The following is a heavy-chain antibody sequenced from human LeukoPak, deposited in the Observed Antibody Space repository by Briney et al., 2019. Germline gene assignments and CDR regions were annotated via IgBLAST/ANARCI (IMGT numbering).Heavy chain of an antibody. Sequence: SVKVSCKASGFTFTSSAMQWVRQARGQRLEWIGWIVVGSGNTNYAQKFQERVTITRDMSTSTAYMELSSLRSEDTAVYYCASQPESGWYDQNWFDPWGQGTLVTVSS. J-gene: IGHJ5*02. CDR2: IVVGSGNT. CDR3: ASQPESGWYDQNWFDP. V-gene: IGHV1-58*02. D-gene: IGHD6-19*01. CDR1: GFTFTSSA.